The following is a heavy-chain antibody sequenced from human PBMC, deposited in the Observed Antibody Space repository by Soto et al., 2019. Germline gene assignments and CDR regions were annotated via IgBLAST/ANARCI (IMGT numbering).Heavy chain of an antibody. J-gene: IGHJ6*02. Sequence: QVQLQESGPGLVKPSQTLSLTCTVSGGSISSGDYYWSWIRQPPGKGLEWIGYIYYSGSTYYNPSLKSRVTISVDTSKNQFSLKLTSVTAADTAVYYCARDRVTIYSFYGMDVWGQGTTVTVSS. CDR1: GGSISSGDYY. CDR3: ARDRVTIYSFYGMDV. D-gene: IGHD2-21*02. V-gene: IGHV4-30-4*01. CDR2: IYYSGST.